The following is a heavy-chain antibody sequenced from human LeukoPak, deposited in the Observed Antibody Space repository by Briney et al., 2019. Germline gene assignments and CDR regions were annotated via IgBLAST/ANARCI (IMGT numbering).Heavy chain of an antibody. J-gene: IGHJ4*02. CDR1: GDSISSAY. D-gene: IGHD3-10*01. V-gene: IGHV4-59*01. CDR3: ARQHSGSNYFDY. Sequence: SETLSLTCTVSGDSISSAYWSWIRQPPGKGLEWIGYIYYSGTTSYNPSLKSRVSISVDTSKNQFSLKLTSVTAADTAVYYCARQHSGSNYFDYWGQGTLVTVSS. CDR2: IYYSGTT.